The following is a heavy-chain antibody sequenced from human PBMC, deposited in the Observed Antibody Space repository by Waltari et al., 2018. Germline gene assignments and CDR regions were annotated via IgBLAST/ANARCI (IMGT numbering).Heavy chain of an antibody. Sequence: QLQLQESGPGLVTPSETLSLTCPVSGGSISSSSYYLGWIRQPPGKGLEWIGSIYYSGSTYYNPSLKSRVTISVDTSKNQFSLKLSSVTAADTAVYYCARDPGDYGDYVFGYWGQGTLVTVSS. J-gene: IGHJ4*02. D-gene: IGHD4-17*01. CDR3: ARDPGDYGDYVFGY. V-gene: IGHV4-39*07. CDR2: IYYSGST. CDR1: GGSISSSSYY.